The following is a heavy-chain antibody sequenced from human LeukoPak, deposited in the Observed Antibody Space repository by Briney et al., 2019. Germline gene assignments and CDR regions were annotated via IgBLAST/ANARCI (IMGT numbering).Heavy chain of an antibody. CDR3: AGRRVLDASFDY. CDR2: IYSGDNT. CDR1: GFTVSNNY. J-gene: IGHJ4*02. D-gene: IGHD3-16*01. V-gene: IGHV3-66*02. Sequence: GESLRLSCAASGFTVSNNYMSWVRQAPGKGLEWVSVIYSGDNTYYVESVKGRFTISRDNSKDTLFLQMNRLRAEDTAVYYCAGRRVLDASFDYWGQGTLVTVSS.